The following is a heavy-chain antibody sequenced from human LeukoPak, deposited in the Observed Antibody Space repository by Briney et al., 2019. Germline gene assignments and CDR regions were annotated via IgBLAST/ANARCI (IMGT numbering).Heavy chain of an antibody. CDR1: GFTFSSYG. Sequence: SGGSLRLSCAASGFTFSSYGMHWVRQAPGKGLEWVAVIWYDGSNKYYADSVKGRFTISRDNSKNTLYLQMNSLRAEDTAVYHCASAVAGPPSDWGQGTLVTVSS. CDR2: IWYDGSNK. D-gene: IGHD6-19*01. V-gene: IGHV3-33*01. CDR3: ASAVAGPPSD. J-gene: IGHJ4*02.